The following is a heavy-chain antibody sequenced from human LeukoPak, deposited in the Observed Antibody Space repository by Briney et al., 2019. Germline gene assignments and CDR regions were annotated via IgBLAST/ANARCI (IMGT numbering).Heavy chain of an antibody. CDR2: IYYSGST. CDR1: GGSISSYY. V-gene: IGHV4-59*08. J-gene: IGHJ3*02. CDR3: ARHSRYNWNDDAFDI. D-gene: IGHD1-1*01. Sequence: SETLSRTCTVSGGSISSYYWSWIRQPPGKGLEWIGYIYYSGSTNYNPSLKSRVTISVDTSKNQFSLKLSSVTAADTAVYYCARHSRYNWNDDAFDIWGQGTMVTVSS.